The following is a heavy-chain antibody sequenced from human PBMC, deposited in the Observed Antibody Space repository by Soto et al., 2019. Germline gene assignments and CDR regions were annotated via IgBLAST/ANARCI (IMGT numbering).Heavy chain of an antibody. CDR1: GFTFNNAW. V-gene: IGHV3-15*01. D-gene: IGHD2-15*01. CDR2: IKSKTDGGTT. CDR3: TTVTYSSDGLDY. J-gene: IGHJ4*02. Sequence: GSLRLSCAASGFTFNNAWMSWVRQAPGKGLEWVGRIKSKTDGGTTDYAAPVKGRFSISRDDSKNTLYLQMNSLKTDDTAVYYCTTVTYSSDGLDYWGQGTLVTVSS.